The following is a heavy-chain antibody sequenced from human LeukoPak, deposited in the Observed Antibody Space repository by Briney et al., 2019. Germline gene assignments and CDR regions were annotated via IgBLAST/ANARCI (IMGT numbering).Heavy chain of an antibody. Sequence: GASVKVSCKVSGYTLTELSMHWVRQAPGKGLEWMGGFDPEDGETIYAQKFQGRVTMTEDTSTDTAYMELSSLRSEDTAVYYCARVARSPYYDFWSGRNNWFDPWGQGTLVTVSS. J-gene: IGHJ5*02. CDR3: ARVARSPYYDFWSGRNNWFDP. CDR2: FDPEDGET. CDR1: GYTLTELS. D-gene: IGHD3-3*01. V-gene: IGHV1-24*01.